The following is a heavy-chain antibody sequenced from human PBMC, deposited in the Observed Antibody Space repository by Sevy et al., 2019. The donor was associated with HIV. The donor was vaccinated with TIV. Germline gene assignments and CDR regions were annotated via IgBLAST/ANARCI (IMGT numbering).Heavy chain of an antibody. CDR3: ARGLVLNYYDSSGLFDY. CDR1: GYTFTSYD. Sequence: ASVKVSCKASGYTFTSYDINWVRQATGQGLEWMGWMNPNRGKTGYAQKFQGRVTMTRNTSISTAYMELSSLRSEDTAVYYCARGLVLNYYDSSGLFDYWGQGTLVTVSS. J-gene: IGHJ4*02. CDR2: MNPNRGKT. V-gene: IGHV1-8*01. D-gene: IGHD3-22*01.